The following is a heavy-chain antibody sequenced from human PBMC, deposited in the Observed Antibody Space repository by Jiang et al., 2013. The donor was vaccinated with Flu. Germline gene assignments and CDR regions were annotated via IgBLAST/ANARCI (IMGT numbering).Heavy chain of an antibody. D-gene: IGHD3-16*01. J-gene: IGHJ4*02. Sequence: GSGLVKPSQTLSLTCTVSGGSISRGDSYWSWIRQPPGKGLEWIGYIYYSGTTYYNPPLKSRVTISVDTSKNQFSLRLSSVTAADTAVYYCARQQGGFFGYWGQGTLVTVSS. V-gene: IGHV4-30-4*01. CDR1: GGSISRGDSY. CDR3: ARQQGGFFGY. CDR2: IYYSGTT.